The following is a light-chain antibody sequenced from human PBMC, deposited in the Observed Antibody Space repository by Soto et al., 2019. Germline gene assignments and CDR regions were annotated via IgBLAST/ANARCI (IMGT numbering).Light chain of an antibody. CDR1: QDIGIY. J-gene: IGKJ5*01. CDR3: QSYNSFPVT. V-gene: IGKV1-27*01. Sequence: IQMTQSPSSLSASVGDRVTITCRASQDIGIYLAWYQQRPGTVPKLLIYSTSTLQSWFPSRFSGSGSGTDFTLTISSLQPEDVAAYYCQSYNSFPVTFGQGTRLEIK. CDR2: STS.